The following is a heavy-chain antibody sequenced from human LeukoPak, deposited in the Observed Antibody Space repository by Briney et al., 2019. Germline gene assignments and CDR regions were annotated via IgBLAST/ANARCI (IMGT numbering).Heavy chain of an antibody. Sequence: PGGSLTLSCAASGFTFSSYGMSWVRQAPGKGLEWVSAISGSGGTTYYAAPVKGGFTISRDNSKNTLYLQMTSLRAEDTAVYYCRGGIRQVVVIQTWGQGTLVTVSS. V-gene: IGHV3-23*01. CDR2: ISGSGGTT. J-gene: IGHJ4*02. CDR1: GFTFSSYG. D-gene: IGHD3-22*01. CDR3: RGGIRQVVVIQT.